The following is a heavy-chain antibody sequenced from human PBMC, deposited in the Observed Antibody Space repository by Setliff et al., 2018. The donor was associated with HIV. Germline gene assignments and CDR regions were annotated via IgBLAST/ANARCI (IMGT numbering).Heavy chain of an antibody. CDR1: GFTFSDYY. J-gene: IGHJ4*02. CDR2: ISSSSSYY. Sequence: GGSLRLSCAASGFTFSDYYMSWIRQAPGKGLEWVSYISSSSSYYYYADSVKGRFTISRDNAKNSLYLQMNSLRAEDTAVYYCASKPTTTVTFDYWGQGTLVTVSS. V-gene: IGHV3-11*06. D-gene: IGHD4-17*01. CDR3: ASKPTTTVTFDY.